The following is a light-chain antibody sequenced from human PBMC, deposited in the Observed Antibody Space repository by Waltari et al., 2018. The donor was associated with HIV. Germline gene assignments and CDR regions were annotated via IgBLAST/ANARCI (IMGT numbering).Light chain of an antibody. V-gene: IGKV3-20*01. CDR1: QGINNNY. Sequence: DIVLTQSPGTLSLSPGERATLSCRASQGINNNYLAWYQQKPGQAPKLRIYGASSRATGIPDRISGSASGTDFTLSLSRLEPEDSAVYYCQQYSNSAFTFGQGTRLEIK. CDR3: QQYSNSAFT. CDR2: GAS. J-gene: IGKJ5*01.